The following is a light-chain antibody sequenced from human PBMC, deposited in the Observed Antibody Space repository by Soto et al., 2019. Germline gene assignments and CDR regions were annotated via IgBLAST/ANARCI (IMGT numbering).Light chain of an antibody. CDR1: QSISSY. Sequence: DIPITQYPSSVSASVGDRVTIHCRASQSISSYLNWYQQKPGKAPKLLIYAASSLQSGVPSRFSGSGSGTDFTLTISSLQPEDFATYYCQQSYSTPQTFGQGTKVDTK. V-gene: IGKV1-39*01. CDR3: QQSYSTPQT. CDR2: AAS. J-gene: IGKJ1*01.